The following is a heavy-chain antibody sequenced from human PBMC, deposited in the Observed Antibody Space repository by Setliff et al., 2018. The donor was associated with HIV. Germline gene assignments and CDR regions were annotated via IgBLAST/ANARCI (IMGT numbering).Heavy chain of an antibody. Sequence: SETLSLTCTVSGGSISSGSYYWSWIRQPAGKGLEWIGRIYTSGSTNYNPSLKSRVTISVDTSKNQFSLKLNSITAADTAVYYCARHSGVASPNWFDPWGQGTLVTVSS. D-gene: IGHD3-10*01. CDR1: GGSISSGSYY. J-gene: IGHJ5*02. CDR2: IYTSGST. V-gene: IGHV4-61*02. CDR3: ARHSGVASPNWFDP.